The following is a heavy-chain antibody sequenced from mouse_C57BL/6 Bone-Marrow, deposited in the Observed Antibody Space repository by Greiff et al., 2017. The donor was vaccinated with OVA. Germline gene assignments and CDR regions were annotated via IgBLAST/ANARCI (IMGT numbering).Heavy chain of an antibody. CDR2: IDPENGDT. Sequence: VQLQQSGAELVRPGASVKLSCTASGFNIKDDYMHWVKQRPEQGLEWIGWIDPENGDTEYASKFQGKATITADTSSNTAYLQLSSLTSEDTAVYYCTSYYYGSSNFDYGGQGTTLTVSS. CDR3: TSYYYGSSNFDY. J-gene: IGHJ2*01. CDR1: GFNIKDDY. D-gene: IGHD1-1*01. V-gene: IGHV14-4*01.